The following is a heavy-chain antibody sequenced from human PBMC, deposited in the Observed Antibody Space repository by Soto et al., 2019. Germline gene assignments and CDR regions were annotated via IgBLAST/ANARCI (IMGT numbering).Heavy chain of an antibody. CDR1: GGSISSSSYY. CDR2: IYYSGST. Sequence: QLQLQESGPGLVKPSETLSLTCTVSGGSISSSSYYWGWIRQPPGKGLEWIGSIYYSGSTYYNPSLKSRVTISVDTSKNQFSLKLSSVTAADRAVYCCARHEDGYCSGGSCYVIDYWGQGTLVTVSS. V-gene: IGHV4-39*01. D-gene: IGHD2-15*01. CDR3: ARHEDGYCSGGSCYVIDY. J-gene: IGHJ4*02.